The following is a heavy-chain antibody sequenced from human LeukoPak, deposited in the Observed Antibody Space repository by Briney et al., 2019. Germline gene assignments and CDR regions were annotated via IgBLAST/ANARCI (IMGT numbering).Heavy chain of an antibody. V-gene: IGHV3-23*01. CDR1: GFTFSTYA. D-gene: IGHD3-22*01. CDR2: ISGSGGST. Sequence: GGSLRLSCAATGFTFSTYAMSWVRQAPGKGLEWVSGISGSGGSTYYADSVKGRFTISRDNSKNTLYLQMNSLRAEDTAVYYCAKDRDSSGYYNYWGQGTLVTVSS. J-gene: IGHJ4*02. CDR3: AKDRDSSGYYNY.